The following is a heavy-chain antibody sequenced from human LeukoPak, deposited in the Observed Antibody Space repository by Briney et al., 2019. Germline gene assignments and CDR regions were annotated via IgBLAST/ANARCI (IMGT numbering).Heavy chain of an antibody. V-gene: IGHV3-7*01. CDR1: GFTFSSYW. D-gene: IGHD2-2*01. J-gene: IGHJ4*02. CDR2: ISPDGSDK. Sequence: GGSLRLSCAASGFTFSSYWMSWVRQAPGKGLERVGTISPDGSDKYYVDSVKGRFTISRDNAKTSLYLQINSLRADDTALYFCARGIVEVAGVSDHFDYWGQGTLITVSS. CDR3: ARGIVEVAGVSDHFDY.